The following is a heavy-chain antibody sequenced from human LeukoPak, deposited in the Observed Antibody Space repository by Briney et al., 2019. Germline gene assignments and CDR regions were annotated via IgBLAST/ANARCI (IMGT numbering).Heavy chain of an antibody. D-gene: IGHD4-17*01. Sequence: GGSLRLSCAASGFTFSSYGMHWVRQAPGKGLEWVAFIRYDGSNKYYADSVKGRFTISRDNSKNTLYLQMNSLRAEDTAVYYCARDHGRVLFDYWGQGTLVTVSS. CDR1: GFTFSSYG. CDR2: IRYDGSNK. V-gene: IGHV3-30*02. CDR3: ARDHGRVLFDY. J-gene: IGHJ4*02.